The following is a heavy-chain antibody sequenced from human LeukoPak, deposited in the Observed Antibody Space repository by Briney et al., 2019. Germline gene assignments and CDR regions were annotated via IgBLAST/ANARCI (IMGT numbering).Heavy chain of an antibody. D-gene: IGHD4-17*01. J-gene: IGHJ5*02. CDR3: TRDTGTTGEVKFDP. CDR2: IYTSGST. CDR1: GGSISSYY. V-gene: IGHV4-4*07. Sequence: MPSETLSLTCTVSGGSISSYYWGWIRQPAGKGLEWIGRIYTSGSTTYNPSLKSRVTMSVDTSKSQFSLNLMSVTAADTAVYYCTRDTGTTGEVKFDPWGQGTLVTVSS.